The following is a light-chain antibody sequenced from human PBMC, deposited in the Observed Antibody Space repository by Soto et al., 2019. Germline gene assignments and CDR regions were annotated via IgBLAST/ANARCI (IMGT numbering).Light chain of an antibody. J-gene: IGKJ1*01. CDR2: TAS. Sequence: DIQMTQSPSSLSASVGDRVTITCRASQGISNYLAWYQQKPGKVPKLLIYTASTLLSGVPSRFSGSGYGTDFTLNISSLQHEDGATYDWQKYNSASWTFGQGTKVEIK. V-gene: IGKV1-27*01. CDR1: QGISNY. CDR3: QKYNSASWT.